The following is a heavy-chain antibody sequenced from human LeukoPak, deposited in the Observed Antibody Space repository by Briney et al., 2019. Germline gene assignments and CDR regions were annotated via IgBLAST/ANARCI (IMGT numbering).Heavy chain of an antibody. CDR3: ARERPREHSYGYYYYGMDV. Sequence: GGSLRLSCAASGFTFSSYAMHWVRQAPGKGLEWVAVISYDGSNKYYADSVEGRFTISRDNSKNTLYLQMNSLRAEDTAVYYCARERPREHSYGYYYYGMDVWGQGTTVTVSS. D-gene: IGHD5-18*01. V-gene: IGHV3-30-3*01. CDR2: ISYDGSNK. CDR1: GFTFSSYA. J-gene: IGHJ6*02.